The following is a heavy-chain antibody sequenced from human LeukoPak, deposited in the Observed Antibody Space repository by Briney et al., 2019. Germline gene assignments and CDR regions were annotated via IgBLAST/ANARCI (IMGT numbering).Heavy chain of an antibody. CDR1: GFTFSNYY. J-gene: IGHJ4*02. CDR3: ARVGGAGESD. Sequence: GGSLRLSCAASGFTFSNYYMNWVRQAPGKGLEWVSSISSSSSYIYYADSVKGRFTISRDNAKNSLYLQMNSLRAEDTAVYYCARVGGAGESDWGQGTLVTVSS. V-gene: IGHV3-21*01. D-gene: IGHD3-16*01. CDR2: ISSSSSYI.